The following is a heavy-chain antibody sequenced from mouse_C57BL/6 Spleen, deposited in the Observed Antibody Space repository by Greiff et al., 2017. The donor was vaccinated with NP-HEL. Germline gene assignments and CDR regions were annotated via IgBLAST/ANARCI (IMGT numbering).Heavy chain of an antibody. CDR1: GYTFTSYW. Sequence: QVQLQQPGAELVMPGASVKLSCKASGYTFTSYWMHWVKQRPGQGLEWIGEIDPSDGYTNYNQKFKGKSTLTVDKSSSTAYMQLSSLTSEDSAVYYCARRNWDVYFDYWGQGTTLTVSS. CDR2: IDPSDGYT. J-gene: IGHJ2*01. V-gene: IGHV1-69*01. D-gene: IGHD4-1*01. CDR3: ARRNWDVYFDY.